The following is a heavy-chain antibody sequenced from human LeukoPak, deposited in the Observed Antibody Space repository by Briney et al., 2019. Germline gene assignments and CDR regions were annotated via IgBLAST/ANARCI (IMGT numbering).Heavy chain of an antibody. D-gene: IGHD6-19*01. CDR2: IYYSGNT. CDR3: ARHIGSAQGGYFDY. J-gene: IGHJ4*02. V-gene: IGHV4-39*01. Sequence: PSETLSLTCTASGGSISSSSYFWGWLRQPPGTGLERIGSIYYSGNTYYSPSLKSRVTISVDTSKNQFSLKLSSVTAADTAVYYCARHIGSAQGGYFDYWGQGTLVTVSS. CDR1: GGSISSSSYF.